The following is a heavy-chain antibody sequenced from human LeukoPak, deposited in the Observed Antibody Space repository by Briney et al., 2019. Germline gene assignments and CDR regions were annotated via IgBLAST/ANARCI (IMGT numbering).Heavy chain of an antibody. CDR2: IYYSRRT. D-gene: IGHD1-14*01. J-gene: IGHJ3*02. Sequence: SETLSLTCTVSGGSISSSSYYWGWIRQPPGKGLEWIGSIYYSRRTYYNPSLKSRVTISVDTSKNQLSLKLTSVIAADTAVYYGARYYRSTHGAGEDAFDIWGHGTVVNVSS. CDR3: ARYYRSTHGAGEDAFDI. V-gene: IGHV4-39*07. CDR1: GGSISSSSYY.